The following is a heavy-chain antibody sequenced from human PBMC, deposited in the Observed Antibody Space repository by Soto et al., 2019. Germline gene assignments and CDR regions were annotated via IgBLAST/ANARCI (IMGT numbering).Heavy chain of an antibody. J-gene: IGHJ4*02. D-gene: IGHD6-19*01. CDR3: ASGGRGWYY. CDR2: IAPSDSST. Sequence: EVQLVQSGAEVKEPGESLRISCEVSGYSFTTYWISWVRQMPGKGLEWMGRIAPSDSSTDYSPSFQGHVTISADNSINTAYLQWTSLEASATAMHYCASGGRGWYYGGQGTLVTASS. CDR1: GYSFTTYW. V-gene: IGHV5-10-1*01.